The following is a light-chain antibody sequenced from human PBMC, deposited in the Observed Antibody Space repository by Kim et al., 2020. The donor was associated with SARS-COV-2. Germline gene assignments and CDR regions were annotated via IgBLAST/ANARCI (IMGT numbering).Light chain of an antibody. CDR1: SLKSYY. Sequence: ALGQTVRITCQGDSLKSYYTSWYLQKPGQAPILVMSGDRNRPSGIPDRFSGSSSEDTASLTITGAQAEDEGYYYCNSRDTTGIRVVFGGGTQLTVL. J-gene: IGLJ2*01. CDR2: GDR. CDR3: NSRDTTGIRVV. V-gene: IGLV3-19*01.